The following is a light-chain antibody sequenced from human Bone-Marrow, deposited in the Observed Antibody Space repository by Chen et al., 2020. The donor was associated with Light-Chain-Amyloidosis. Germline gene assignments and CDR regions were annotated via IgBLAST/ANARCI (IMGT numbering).Light chain of an antibody. J-gene: IGKJ5*01. CDR3: QQSYSMSSIT. CDR1: QRISNY. V-gene: IGKV1-39*01. CDR2: AAS. Sequence: DIQMTQSPSSLSASVGDRVTITCRASQRISNYLNWYQQKPGKAPKLLIHAASTLQSGVPLRFSGSGSGTDFILTISSVQPEDFAIYYCQQSYSMSSITFGQGTRPEIK.